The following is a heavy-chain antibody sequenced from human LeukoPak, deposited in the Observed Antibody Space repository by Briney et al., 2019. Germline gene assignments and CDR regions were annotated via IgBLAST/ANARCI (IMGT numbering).Heavy chain of an antibody. J-gene: IGHJ4*02. CDR2: IYYSGST. Sequence: SQTLSLTCTVSGGSISSGDYYWIWIRQPPGKGLEWIGYIYYSGSTYYNPSLKSRVTISVDTSKNQFSLKLSSVTAADTAVYYCARGTEDYGGNSEWYFDYWGQGTLVTVSS. D-gene: IGHD4-23*01. CDR3: ARGTEDYGGNSEWYFDY. CDR1: GGSISSGDYY. V-gene: IGHV4-30-4*01.